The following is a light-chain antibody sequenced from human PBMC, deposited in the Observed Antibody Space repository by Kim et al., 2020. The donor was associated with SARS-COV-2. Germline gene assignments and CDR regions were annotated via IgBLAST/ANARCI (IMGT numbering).Light chain of an antibody. CDR1: QSVTSY. J-gene: IGKJ4*01. Sequence: SPGDRVTLSGRASQSVTSYLAWYQQNQGQAHRLRIYDASNRATGIPARFRGSGSGTDFTFTISSLEPEDFAVYYCQQRSNWPPLTFGGGTKVDIK. CDR2: DAS. CDR3: QQRSNWPPLT. V-gene: IGKV3-11*01.